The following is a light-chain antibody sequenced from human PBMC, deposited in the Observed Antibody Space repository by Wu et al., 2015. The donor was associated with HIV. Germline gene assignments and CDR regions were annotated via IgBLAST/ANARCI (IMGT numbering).Light chain of an antibody. CDR3: QQYDNWPPWT. Sequence: IVMTQSPATLSVSPGERVTLSCRASQSISSNLAWYQQRPGQAPRLLIYGASTRATGIPDRFSGSGSGTEFTLTITNIQSEDFAVYYCQQYDNWPPWTFGHGTKVEIK. V-gene: IGKV3-15*01. CDR1: QSISSN. CDR2: GAS. J-gene: IGKJ1*01.